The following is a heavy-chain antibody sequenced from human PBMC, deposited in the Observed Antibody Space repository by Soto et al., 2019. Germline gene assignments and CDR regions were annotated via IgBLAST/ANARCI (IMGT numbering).Heavy chain of an antibody. CDR1: GGSISSGPYY. J-gene: IGHJ6*02. Sequence: QVQLQESGPGLVKPSQTLSLTCTVSGGSISSGPYYWSWIRQVPGKGLEWIGYIYYSGSTDYNPSLTSQPTITRNTSKNQFSLKLSSVTAADTAVYYWARDKGGELLKGSGMDVWGQGTTVTVSS. V-gene: IGHV4-31*01. CDR2: IYYSGST. D-gene: IGHD3-10*01. CDR3: ARDKGGELLKGSGMDV.